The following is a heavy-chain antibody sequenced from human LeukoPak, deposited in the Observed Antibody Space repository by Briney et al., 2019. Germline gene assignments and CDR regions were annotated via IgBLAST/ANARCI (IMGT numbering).Heavy chain of an antibody. V-gene: IGHV3-53*01. Sequence: PGGSLRLSCAASGLSVSSNYMSWVRQAPEKGLEWVSLIYSGDSTDYADSVKGRFTISRDNSKNTVYLQMNSLRAEDTAVYYCARVGYCSGGSCYSGYRYGMDVWGQGTTVTVSS. CDR3: ARVGYCSGGSCYSGYRYGMDV. CDR1: GLSVSSNY. J-gene: IGHJ6*02. D-gene: IGHD2-15*01. CDR2: IYSGDST.